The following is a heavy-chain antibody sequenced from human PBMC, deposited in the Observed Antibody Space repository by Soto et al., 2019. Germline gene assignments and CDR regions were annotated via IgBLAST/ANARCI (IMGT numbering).Heavy chain of an antibody. J-gene: IGHJ4*02. V-gene: IGHV4-61*01. CDR3: AREEQVYCSGGSCYSSPFDY. CDR1: GGSVSSGSYY. D-gene: IGHD2-15*01. Sequence: PSETLSLTCTVSGGSVSSGSYYWSWIRQPPGKGLEWIGYIYYSGSTNYNPSLKSRVTISVDTSKNQFSLKLSSVTAADTAVYYCAREEQVYCSGGSCYSSPFDYWGQGTLVTVSS. CDR2: IYYSGST.